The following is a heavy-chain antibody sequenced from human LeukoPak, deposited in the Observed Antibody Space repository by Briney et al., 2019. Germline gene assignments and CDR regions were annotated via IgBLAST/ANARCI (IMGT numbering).Heavy chain of an antibody. V-gene: IGHV3-23*01. CDR1: GFTFSSYA. CDR3: ARAVNDFWSGSYDY. CDR2: ISGSGGST. Sequence: PGGSLRLSCAASGFTFSSYAMSWVRQAPGKGLEWVSAISGSGGSTYYADSVKGRFTISRDNSKNTLYLQMNSLRAKDTALYYCARAVNDFWSGSYDYWGQGTLVTVSS. D-gene: IGHD3-3*01. J-gene: IGHJ4*02.